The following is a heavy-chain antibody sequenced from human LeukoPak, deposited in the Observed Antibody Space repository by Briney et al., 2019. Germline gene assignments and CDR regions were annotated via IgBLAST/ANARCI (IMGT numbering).Heavy chain of an antibody. J-gene: IGHJ4*02. Sequence: GGSLRLSCEASGFSFSTYAMGWVRQAPGKGLEWVSVISGSGGTAYYADSVKGRFTISRDNSKNTLYLQMNSLRAEDTAVYYCAVDLAQLAVDYWGQGTLVTVSS. V-gene: IGHV3-23*01. CDR1: GFSFSTYA. CDR3: AVDLAQLAVDY. CDR2: ISGSGGTA. D-gene: IGHD6-13*01.